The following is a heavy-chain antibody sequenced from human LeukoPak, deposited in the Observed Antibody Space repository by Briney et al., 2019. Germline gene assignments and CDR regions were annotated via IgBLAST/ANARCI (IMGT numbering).Heavy chain of an antibody. CDR1: GFTFSSYA. V-gene: IGHV3-30*04. CDR2: ISYDGSNK. D-gene: IGHD3-10*01. J-gene: IGHJ4*02. CDR3: ARDRVQYYGSGSFPDY. Sequence: GGSLRLSCAASGFTFSSYAMHWVRQAPGKGLEWVEVISYDGSNKYYADSVKGRFTISRDNSKNTLYLQMNSLRAEDTAVYYCARDRVQYYGSGSFPDYWGQGTLVTVSS.